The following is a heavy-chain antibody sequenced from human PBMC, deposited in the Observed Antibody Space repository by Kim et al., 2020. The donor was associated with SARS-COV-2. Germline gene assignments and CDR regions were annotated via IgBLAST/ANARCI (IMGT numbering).Heavy chain of an antibody. CDR1: GFTFSSYG. D-gene: IGHD5-12*01. Sequence: GGSLRLSCAASGFTFSSYGMHWVRQAPGKGLEWVAVISYDGSNKYYADSVKGRFTISRDNSKNTLYLQMNSLRAEDTAVYYCARDPVDIVATTPNFDYWGQRTLVTVSS. CDR3: ARDPVDIVATTPNFDY. V-gene: IGHV3-33*05. J-gene: IGHJ4*02. CDR2: ISYDGSNK.